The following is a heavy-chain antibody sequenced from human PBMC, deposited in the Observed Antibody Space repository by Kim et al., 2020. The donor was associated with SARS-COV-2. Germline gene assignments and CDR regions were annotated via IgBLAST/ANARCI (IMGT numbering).Heavy chain of an antibody. CDR2: IYYSGST. D-gene: IGHD2-8*01. CDR1: GGSISSYY. Sequence: SETLSLTCTVSGGSISSYYWSWIRQPPGKGLEGIGYIYYSGSTNYNPSLKSRVTISVDTSKNQFSLKLSSVTAADTAVYYCAREGDCTNGVCWVDYWGQGTLVTVSS. V-gene: IGHV4-59*13. CDR3: AREGDCTNGVCWVDY. J-gene: IGHJ4*02.